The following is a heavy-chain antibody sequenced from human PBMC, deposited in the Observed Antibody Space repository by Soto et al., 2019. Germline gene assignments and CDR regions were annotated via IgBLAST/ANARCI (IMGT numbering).Heavy chain of an antibody. CDR2: ISGSGGST. V-gene: IGHV3-23*01. CDR1: GFTFSSYA. D-gene: IGHD3-3*01. Sequence: GGSLRLSCAASGFTFSSYAMSWVRQAPGKGLEWVSAISGSGGSTYYADSVKGRFTISRDNSKNTLYLQMNSLRAEDTAVYYCAKDLVRYYDFWSGSIFDYWGQGTLVTVSS. J-gene: IGHJ4*02. CDR3: AKDLVRYYDFWSGSIFDY.